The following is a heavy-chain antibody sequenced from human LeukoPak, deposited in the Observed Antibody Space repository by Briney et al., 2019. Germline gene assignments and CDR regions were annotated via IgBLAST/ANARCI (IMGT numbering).Heavy chain of an antibody. J-gene: IGHJ4*02. CDR1: EYSFTGYY. CDR3: AREGITIFGVAQGYFDY. CDR2: IIPIFGTT. D-gene: IGHD3-3*01. Sequence: ASVKVSCKTSEYSFTGYYMHWVRQAPGQGLEWMGGIIPIFGTTNYAQKFQDRVTITADKSTSTAYMELSRLRSDDTAVYYCAREGITIFGVAQGYFDYWGQGTLVTVSS. V-gene: IGHV1-69*06.